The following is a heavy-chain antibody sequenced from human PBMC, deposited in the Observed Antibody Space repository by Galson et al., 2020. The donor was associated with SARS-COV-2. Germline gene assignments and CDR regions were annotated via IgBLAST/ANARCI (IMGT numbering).Heavy chain of an antibody. V-gene: IGHV1-69*13. CDR1: GGTFSSYA. D-gene: IGHD3-22*01. Sequence: SVKVSCKDSGGTFSSYAISWVRQAPGQGLEWMGGIIPIFGTANYAQKFQGRVTITADESTSTAYMELSSLRSEDTAVYYCARGLYDSSGYNLWGYYYYYMDVLCKGTTVTVSS. CDR3: ARGLYDSSGYNLWGYYYYYMDV. J-gene: IGHJ6*03. CDR2: IIPIFGTA.